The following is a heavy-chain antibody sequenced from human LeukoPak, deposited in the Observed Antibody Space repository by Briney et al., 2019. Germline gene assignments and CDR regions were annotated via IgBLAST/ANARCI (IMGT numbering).Heavy chain of an antibody. V-gene: IGHV3-53*01. J-gene: IGHJ2*01. CDR1: GFAVSSNY. Sequence: GGSLRLSCAASGFAVSSNYMNWVRQAPGKGLEWVSVIYNGGSTYYADSVKGRFTISRDNSKNTLYLQMNSLRAEDTAIYYCAKDRTVGASYWYFDLWGRGTLVTVSS. CDR2: IYNGGST. CDR3: AKDRTVGASYWYFDL. D-gene: IGHD1-26*01.